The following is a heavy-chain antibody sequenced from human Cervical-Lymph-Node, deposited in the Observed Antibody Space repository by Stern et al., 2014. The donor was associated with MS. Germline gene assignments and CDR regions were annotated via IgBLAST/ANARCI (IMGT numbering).Heavy chain of an antibody. V-gene: IGHV3-11*06. Sequence: VQLVESGGGLVKPGGSLRLSCAASGFSFSDYYMSWIRQAPGKGLEWVPDISGSTSSTKYAHSVKGRFTISRDNTKNSLYLQMNSLSAEDTAVYYCARGYSSGWYAGSDYWGQGSLVTVSS. J-gene: IGHJ4*02. CDR3: ARGYSSGWYAGSDY. CDR1: GFSFSDYY. D-gene: IGHD6-19*01. CDR2: ISGSTSST.